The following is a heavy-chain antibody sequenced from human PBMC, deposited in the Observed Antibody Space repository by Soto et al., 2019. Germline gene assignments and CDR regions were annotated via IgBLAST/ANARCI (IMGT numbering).Heavy chain of an antibody. CDR2: ISYDGSNK. Sequence: QVQLVESGGGVVQPGRSLRLSCATSGFTFSNYGMQWARHTPGKGLEWVAVISYDGSNKKYADSVKGRFTISRDNSKSTLTLQMNRLRVEDTAVYYCAANMLRAPLDPWGQGTLVIVS. CDR3: AANMLRAPLDP. D-gene: IGHD3-10*01. CDR1: GFTFSNYG. V-gene: IGHV3-30*03. J-gene: IGHJ5*02.